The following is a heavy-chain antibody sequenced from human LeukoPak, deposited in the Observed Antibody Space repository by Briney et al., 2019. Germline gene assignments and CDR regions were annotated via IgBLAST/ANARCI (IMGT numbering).Heavy chain of an antibody. D-gene: IGHD2-2*01. V-gene: IGHV4-34*01. CDR2: INQSGST. CDR3: ARCMWDQLLSDYYYMDV. CDR1: GGSFSGYN. J-gene: IGHJ6*03. Sequence: SETLSLTCAVYGGSFSGYNWNWIRQPPGKGLERIGEINQSGSTNYYPSLKSRVTISVDTSKNQFSLRLSSVTAADTAVYYCARCMWDQLLSDYYYMDVWGKGTTVTVSS.